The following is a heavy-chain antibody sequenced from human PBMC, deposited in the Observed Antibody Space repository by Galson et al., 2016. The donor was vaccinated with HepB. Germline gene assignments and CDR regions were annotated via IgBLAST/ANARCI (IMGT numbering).Heavy chain of an antibody. CDR1: GFTFNNYA. Sequence: SLRLSCAVSGFTFNNYAMIWVRQPPGKGLEWVSAISGSGTKTCYVDSVKGRFTISKDSSKNTLYLQMNSLRAEASGGYYCAKDQGGTATGPLEIDYWGQGTLVTVSS. CDR2: ISGSGTKT. CDR3: AKDQGGTATGPLEIDY. J-gene: IGHJ4*02. D-gene: IGHD1-1*01. V-gene: IGHV3-23*01.